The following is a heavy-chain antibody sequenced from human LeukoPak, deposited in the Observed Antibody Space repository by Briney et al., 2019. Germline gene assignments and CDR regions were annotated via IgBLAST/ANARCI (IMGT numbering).Heavy chain of an antibody. D-gene: IGHD5-24*01. V-gene: IGHV1-2*06. CDR3: ARDIDGYNSVYYFDY. J-gene: IGHJ4*02. Sequence: ASVKVSCKASGYTFTGYYMHWVRQAPGQGLEWMGRINPNSGGTNYAQKFQGRVTMTRDTSISTAYMELSRLRSDDTAVYYCARDIDGYNSVYYFDYWGQGTLVTVSS. CDR1: GYTFTGYY. CDR2: INPNSGGT.